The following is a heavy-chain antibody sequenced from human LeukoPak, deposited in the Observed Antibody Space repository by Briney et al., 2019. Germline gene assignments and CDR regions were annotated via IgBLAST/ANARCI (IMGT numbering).Heavy chain of an antibody. CDR3: TRHPFMSPFDY. CDR2: IYHTGHT. CDR1: GGSFSGYY. Sequence: PSETLSLTCAVYGGSFSGYYWSWIRQPPGGGLEWIGYIYHTGHTHYNASLKGRVTMSMDTSQSQISLRMSSMTAADTAVYYCTRHPFMSPFDYWGQGTLVTVSS. D-gene: IGHD3-10*02. J-gene: IGHJ4*02. V-gene: IGHV4-59*08.